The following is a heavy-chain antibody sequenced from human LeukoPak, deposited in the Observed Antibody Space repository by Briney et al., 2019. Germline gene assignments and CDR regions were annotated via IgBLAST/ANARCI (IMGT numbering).Heavy chain of an antibody. J-gene: IGHJ4*02. CDR1: GFTFDDYA. CDR3: AKDGYSSGWYVGYFDY. V-gene: IGHV3-9*01. D-gene: IGHD6-19*01. Sequence: GGSLRLSCAASGFTFDDYAMHRVRQAPGKGLEWVSGISWNSGSIGYADSVKGRFTISRDNAKNSLYLQMNSLRAEDTALYYCAKDGYSSGWYVGYFDYWGQGTLVTVSS. CDR2: ISWNSGSI.